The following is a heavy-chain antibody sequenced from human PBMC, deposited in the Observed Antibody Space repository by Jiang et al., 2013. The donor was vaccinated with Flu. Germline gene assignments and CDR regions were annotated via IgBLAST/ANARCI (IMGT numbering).Heavy chain of an antibody. J-gene: IGHJ5*02. D-gene: IGHD4-17*01. CDR2: IYTSGST. Sequence: KPSQTLSLTCTVSGGSISSGSYYWSWIRQPAGKGLEWIGRIYTSGSTNYNPSLKSRVTISVDTSKNQFSLKLSSVTAADTAVYYCASQMIDYGDYDSAEGLLQGWFDPGAREPWSPSPQ. V-gene: IGHV4-61*02. CDR3: ASQMIDYGDYDSAEGLLQGWFDP. CDR1: GGSISSGSYY.